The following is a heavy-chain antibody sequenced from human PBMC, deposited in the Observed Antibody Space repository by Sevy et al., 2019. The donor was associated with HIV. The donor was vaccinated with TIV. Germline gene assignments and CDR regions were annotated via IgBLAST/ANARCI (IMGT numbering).Heavy chain of an antibody. CDR3: ARLYHDGSAVQAFDI. D-gene: IGHD3-22*01. CDR2: YTPIFGTT. V-gene: IGHV1-69*13. J-gene: IGHJ3*02. Sequence: ASVKVSCKASGGTFTSYGLSWVRQAPGQGLEWVGTYTPIFGTTNYAQKFQGRITIAADESTSTAYMELSSLRSEDSAVYFCARLYHDGSAVQAFDIWGQGTMVTVS. CDR1: GGTFTSYG.